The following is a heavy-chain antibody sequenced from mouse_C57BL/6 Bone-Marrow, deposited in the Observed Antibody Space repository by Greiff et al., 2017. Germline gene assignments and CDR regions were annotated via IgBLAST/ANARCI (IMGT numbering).Heavy chain of an antibody. CDR2: INSDGGST. V-gene: IGHV5-2*01. J-gene: IGHJ2*01. Sequence: EVKLMESGGGLVQPGESLKLSCESNEYEFPSHDMSWVRKTPEKRLELVAAINSDGGSTYYPDTMERRFIISRDNTKKTLYLQMSSLRSEDTALYYCASPYYYGRSPDYWGQGTTLTVSS. CDR1: EYEFPSHD. D-gene: IGHD1-1*01. CDR3: ASPYYYGRSPDY.